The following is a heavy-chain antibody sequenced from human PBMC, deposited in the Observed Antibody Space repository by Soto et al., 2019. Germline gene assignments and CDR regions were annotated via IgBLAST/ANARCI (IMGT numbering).Heavy chain of an antibody. V-gene: IGHV4-59*01. Sequence: SETLSLTCTVSRGSISSYYWSWIRQPPGKGLEWIGYIYFTGSTYYNPSLKSRVTISLDTSKNQFSVILSSVTAADTAVYYCARSEMAINRSYYGMDVWGQGTTVTVSS. CDR1: RGSISSYY. CDR3: ARSEMAINRSYYGMDV. J-gene: IGHJ6*02. D-gene: IGHD2-21*01. CDR2: IYFTGST.